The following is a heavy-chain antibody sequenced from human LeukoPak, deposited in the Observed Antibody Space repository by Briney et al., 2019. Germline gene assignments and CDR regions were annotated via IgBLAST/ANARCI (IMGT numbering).Heavy chain of an antibody. D-gene: IGHD4-17*01. CDR1: GFTFSSYA. V-gene: IGHV3-23*01. Sequence: GGSLRLSCAASGFTFSSYAMSWVRQAPGKGLEWVSAISGSGGSTYYADSVKGRFTISRDNSKNTLYLQMNSLRAEDTAVYYCANLPYGDYVGYFDHWGQGTLVTVSS. CDR2: ISGSGGST. J-gene: IGHJ4*02. CDR3: ANLPYGDYVGYFDH.